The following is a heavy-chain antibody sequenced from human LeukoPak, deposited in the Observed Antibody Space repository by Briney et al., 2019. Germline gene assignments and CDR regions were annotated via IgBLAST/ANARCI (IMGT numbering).Heavy chain of an antibody. CDR2: IKQDGSEK. J-gene: IGHJ4*02. D-gene: IGHD3-10*01. CDR3: AREPRVHYGSGRIY. Sequence: GGTLRLSCAASGFTFSSYWMSWVRQAPGKGVEWVANIKQDGSEKNYVDSVKGGFTISRENARNSLYLQMNSLRAEDTAVYYCAREPRVHYGSGRIYWGQGTLVTVSS. CDR1: GFTFSSYW. V-gene: IGHV3-7*01.